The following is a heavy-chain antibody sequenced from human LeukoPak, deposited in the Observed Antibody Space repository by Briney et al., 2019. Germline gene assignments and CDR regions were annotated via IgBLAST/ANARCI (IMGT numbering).Heavy chain of an antibody. Sequence: SETLSLTCTVSGGSISTYYWSWIRQPPGKGLEWIGYIYYSGSTGYNPSLKSRVAISVDTSKNHFSLNLSSVTAADTALYYCARFAATPPYYQYYYMDVWGKGTTVTISS. CDR2: IYYSGST. CDR3: ARFAATPPYYQYYYMDV. CDR1: GGSISTYY. V-gene: IGHV4-59*01. D-gene: IGHD2-15*01. J-gene: IGHJ6*03.